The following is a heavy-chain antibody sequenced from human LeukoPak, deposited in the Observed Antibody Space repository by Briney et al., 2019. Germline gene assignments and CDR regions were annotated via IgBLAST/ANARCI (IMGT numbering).Heavy chain of an antibody. CDR2: IYYSGSA. CDR1: GGSISSYY. J-gene: IGHJ4*02. D-gene: IGHD6-13*01. Sequence: PSETLSLTCTVPGGSISSYYWSWIRQPPGKGLEWIGYIYYSGSANYNPSLKSRVTISVDTSKNQFSLKLSSVTAADTAVYYCARRASTGSSSYFDYWGQGTLVTVSS. CDR3: ARRASTGSSSYFDY. V-gene: IGHV4-59*12.